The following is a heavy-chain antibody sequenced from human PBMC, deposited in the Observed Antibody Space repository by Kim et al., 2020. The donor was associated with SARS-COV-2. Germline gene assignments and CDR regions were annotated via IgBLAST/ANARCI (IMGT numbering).Heavy chain of an antibody. CDR2: ISIGNDNT. CDR3: ARGSGWAFDS. Sequence: ASVKVSCKASGYTLINYVMHWVRQAPGQRPEWMGLISIGNDNTKFSQKFQGRVTITRDTSASTAYVELTSLRSEDTAMYYCARGSGWAFDSWGQGTLVTV. V-gene: IGHV1-3*04. CDR1: GYTLINYV. J-gene: IGHJ4*02. D-gene: IGHD6-19*01.